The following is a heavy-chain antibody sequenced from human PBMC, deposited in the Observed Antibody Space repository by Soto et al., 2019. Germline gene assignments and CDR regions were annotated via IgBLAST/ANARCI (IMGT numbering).Heavy chain of an antibody. Sequence: PSETLSLTCTVSGDSISSGDYYWSWIRQPPGKGLEWIGYIYHSGSTYYNPSLESRISISVDTSKNHFSLRLNSVTAADTAVYFCARDGGYSSSWYGPLGEYGMDVWGQGTTVTVSS. D-gene: IGHD6-13*01. CDR1: GDSISSGDYY. CDR3: ARDGGYSSSWYGPLGEYGMDV. CDR2: IYHSGST. V-gene: IGHV4-30-4*01. J-gene: IGHJ6*02.